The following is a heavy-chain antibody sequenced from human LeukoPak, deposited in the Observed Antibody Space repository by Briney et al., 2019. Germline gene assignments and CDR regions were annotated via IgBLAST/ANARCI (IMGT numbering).Heavy chain of an antibody. D-gene: IGHD2/OR15-2a*01. Sequence: GGSLRLSCAASGFTFSNYWMNWVRQAPGKGLEWVANIRQDASEKYYVDSVKGRFTISRDNAKNSLYLQMNSLRAEDTAVYYCARVRREMKRSLGRITEYSYYYYMGVWGKGTTVTVSS. J-gene: IGHJ6*03. CDR1: GFTFSNYW. CDR3: ARVRREMKRSLGRITEYSYYYYMGV. CDR2: IRQDASEK. V-gene: IGHV3-7*01.